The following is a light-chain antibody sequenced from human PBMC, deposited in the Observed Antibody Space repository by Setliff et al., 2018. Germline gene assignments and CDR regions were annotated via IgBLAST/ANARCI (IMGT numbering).Light chain of an antibody. Sequence: SGSPGQSVTISCTGTYSDIGGHDRVSWYQQPPGAAPKLIIYEVFHRPSGVPVRFSGSKSGTTASLTISGLQAEDEADYFCGSFSSTTTFYVFGPGTKVTVL. CDR1: YSDIGGHDR. V-gene: IGLV2-18*02. J-gene: IGLJ1*01. CDR2: EVF. CDR3: GSFSSTTTFYV.